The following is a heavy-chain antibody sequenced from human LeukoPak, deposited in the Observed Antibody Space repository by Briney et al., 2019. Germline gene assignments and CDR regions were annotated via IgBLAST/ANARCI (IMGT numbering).Heavy chain of an antibody. D-gene: IGHD6-6*01. Sequence: PSETLSLTCTVSGGSISSSTYYWGWIRQPPGKGLEWIGGVYYSGSTYYNPSLKSRVTISVDTSKNQFSLKLSSVTAADTAVYYCARHASSIAARRGLDYWGQGTLVTVSS. CDR2: VYYSGST. J-gene: IGHJ4*02. CDR3: ARHASSIAARRGLDY. V-gene: IGHV4-39*01. CDR1: GGSISSSTYY.